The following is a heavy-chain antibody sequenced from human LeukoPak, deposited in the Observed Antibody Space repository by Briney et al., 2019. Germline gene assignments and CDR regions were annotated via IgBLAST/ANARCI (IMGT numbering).Heavy chain of an antibody. J-gene: IGHJ4*02. CDR2: INPSNSYT. D-gene: IGHD2-2*01. Sequence: GESLKISCKGSGYSFTSYWIGWVRQMPGKGLEWMGRINPSNSYTNYNPSFQGHVTFSVDKSIATAYLQWPTLKASDTAMYYCARVFPQYGYFDYWGQGTLVTVSS. CDR1: GYSFTSYW. V-gene: IGHV5-10-1*01. CDR3: ARVFPQYGYFDY.